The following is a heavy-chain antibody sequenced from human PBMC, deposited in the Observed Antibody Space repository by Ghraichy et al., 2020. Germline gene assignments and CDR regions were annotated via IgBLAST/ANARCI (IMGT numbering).Heavy chain of an antibody. CDR2: IHDTGST. J-gene: IGHJ4*02. Sequence: SETLSLTCTVSGGSVSSGNYYWTWIRQPPGKGLEWIGYIHDTGSTNYNPSLKSRVTISIDTSKNQFSLKLTSVIAADTAMYYCAREPRWLQTPNFFDYWGQGTLVTVSS. V-gene: IGHV4-61*01. CDR1: GGSVSSGNYY. D-gene: IGHD5-24*01. CDR3: AREPRWLQTPNFFDY.